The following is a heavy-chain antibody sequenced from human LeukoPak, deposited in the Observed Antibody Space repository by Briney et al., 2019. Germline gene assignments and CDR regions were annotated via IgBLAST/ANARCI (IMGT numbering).Heavy chain of an antibody. CDR1: AYTFTGYY. CDR3: ARDLLDIVVVPAAPYYYYYMDA. D-gene: IGHD2-2*03. Sequence: ASVKVSCKASAYTFTGYYLQWVRQAPGQGLEWMGWINPNSGGTNYAQKFQGRVTMTRDASISTAYMELSRLRSDDTAVYYCARDLLDIVVVPAAPYYYYYMDAWGKGTTVTVSS. J-gene: IGHJ6*03. CDR2: INPNSGGT. V-gene: IGHV1-2*02.